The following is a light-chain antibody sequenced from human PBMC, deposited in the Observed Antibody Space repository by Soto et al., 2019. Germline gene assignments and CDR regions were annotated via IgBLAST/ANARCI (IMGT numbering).Light chain of an antibody. Sequence: EIVMTQSPATLSVSPGERVTLSCRASQSVSSYLAWYQQKPGQPPRLLIYDASTRATGIPARFSGSGSGTEFTLTVTSLQSEDFAICYGHHYNTWPFFTFGPGTRVDI. J-gene: IGKJ3*01. CDR3: HHYNTWPFFT. CDR2: DAS. CDR1: QSVSSY. V-gene: IGKV3-15*01.